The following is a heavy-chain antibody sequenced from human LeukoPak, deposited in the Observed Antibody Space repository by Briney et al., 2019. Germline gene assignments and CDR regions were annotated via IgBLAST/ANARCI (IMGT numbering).Heavy chain of an antibody. CDR3: GRQGASYAFDI. CDR2: IHSDGSNT. D-gene: IGHD1-26*01. J-gene: IGHJ3*02. V-gene: IGHV3-74*01. CDR1: GFTFSNYW. Sequence: GGSLRLSCAASGFTFSNYWMHWVRQAPGKRLVWVSRIHSDGSNTNYADSVKGRFTISRDNAKNTLYLQMNSLRAEDTAVYYCGRQGASYAFDIWGQGTTVTVSS.